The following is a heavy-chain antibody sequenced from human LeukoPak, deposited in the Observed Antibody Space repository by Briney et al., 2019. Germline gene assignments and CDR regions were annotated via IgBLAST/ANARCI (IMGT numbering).Heavy chain of an antibody. CDR2: ISSSGSAI. Sequence: PGGSLRLSCVASGFTFSDHYMSWVRQAPGKGLEWVSYISSSGSAIYYADSVKGRFTISRDNAKKSLYLQMNSLRAEDTAVYFCARESGRQFYYGMDVWGQGTTVTVSS. CDR3: ARESGRQFYYGMDV. D-gene: IGHD3-10*01. J-gene: IGHJ6*02. CDR1: GFTFSDHY. V-gene: IGHV3-11*01.